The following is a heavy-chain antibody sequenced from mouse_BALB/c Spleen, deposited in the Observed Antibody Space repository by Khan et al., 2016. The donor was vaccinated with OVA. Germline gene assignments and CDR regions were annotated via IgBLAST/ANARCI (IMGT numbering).Heavy chain of an antibody. J-gene: IGHJ3*01. CDR2: INPTNGYT. CDR3: VRDGTYHRNDDWLAY. D-gene: IGHD2-14*01. V-gene: IGHV1-4*01. Sequence: QVQLKQSGAELARPGASVKMSCKASGYTFTSYTIHWIKKRPGQGLEWIGYINPTNGYTNYNQKFKDKATLTTDKSSTTAYLQLSSLTSDDSAVYNSVRDGTYHRNDDWLAYWGQGTLVTVAA. CDR1: GYTFTSYT.